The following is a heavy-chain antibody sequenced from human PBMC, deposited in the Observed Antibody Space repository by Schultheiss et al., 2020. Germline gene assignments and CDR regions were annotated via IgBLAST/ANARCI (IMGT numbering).Heavy chain of an antibody. D-gene: IGHD6-13*01. CDR1: GGSFSGYY. J-gene: IGHJ4*02. CDR3: ARVTGSSSWYAWVDY. V-gene: IGHV4-34*01. Sequence: SQTLSLTCAVYGGSFSGYYWSWIRQPPGKGLEWIGSIYYSGSTNYNPSLKSRVTISVDTSKNQFSLKLSSVTAADTAVYYCARVTGSSSWYAWVDYWGQGTLVTVSS. CDR2: IYYSGST.